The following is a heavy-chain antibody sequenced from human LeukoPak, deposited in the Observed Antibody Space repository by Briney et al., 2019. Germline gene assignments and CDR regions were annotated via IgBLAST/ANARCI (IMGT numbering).Heavy chain of an antibody. CDR2: ISSSSSYI. Sequence: PGGSLRLSCAASGFTFSSYSMNWVRQAPGKGLEWVSSISSSSSYIYYADSVKGRFTISRDNAKNSLYLQMNSLRAEDTAVYYCARADYYDSSGYYFTYYYYYGMDVWGQGTTVTVSS. V-gene: IGHV3-21*01. D-gene: IGHD3-22*01. J-gene: IGHJ6*02. CDR1: GFTFSSYS. CDR3: ARADYYDSSGYYFTYYYYYGMDV.